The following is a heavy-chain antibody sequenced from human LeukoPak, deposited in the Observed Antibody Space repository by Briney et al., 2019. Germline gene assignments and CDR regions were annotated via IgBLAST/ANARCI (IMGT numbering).Heavy chain of an antibody. CDR3: AREWL. CDR2: IWYDGSKK. CDR1: GFTFNIYG. D-gene: IGHD5-12*01. V-gene: IGHV3-33*01. J-gene: IGHJ4*02. Sequence: GGSLRLSCAASGFTFNIYGMHWVRQAPGKGLEWVAFIWYDGSKKYYADSVKGRFTISRDNSKNMVSLEMNSLRAEDTAVYYCAREWLWGQGTLVTVSS.